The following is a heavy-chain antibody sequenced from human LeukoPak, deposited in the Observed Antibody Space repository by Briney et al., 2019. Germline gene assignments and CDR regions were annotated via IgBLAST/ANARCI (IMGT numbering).Heavy chain of an antibody. V-gene: IGHV3-21*01. D-gene: IGHD3-3*01. J-gene: IGHJ4*02. Sequence: GGSLRLSCAASGFTFSVYSMNWVRQAPGKGLEWVSSISSSSNYMYYADSLKGRFTISRDNAKNTLHLQMNSLRAEDTAVYYCARSARLMKGVVEVTALDDWGQGTLVTVSS. CDR1: GFTFSVYS. CDR3: ARSARLMKGVVEVTALDD. CDR2: ISSSSNYM.